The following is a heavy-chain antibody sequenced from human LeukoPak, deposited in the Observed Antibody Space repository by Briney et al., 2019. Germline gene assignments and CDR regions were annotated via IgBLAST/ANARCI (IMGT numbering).Heavy chain of an antibody. CDR3: ARVLYGQRLVLRKHDY. CDR2: ISAYNGNT. J-gene: IGHJ4*02. CDR1: GYTFTSYG. Sequence: ASVKVSCKASGYTFTSYGISWVRQAPGQGLEWMGWISAYNGNTNYAQKLQGRVTMTTDTSTSTAYMELRSLRSDDTAVYYCARVLYGQRLVLRKHDYWGQGTLVTVSS. D-gene: IGHD6-13*01. V-gene: IGHV1-18*01.